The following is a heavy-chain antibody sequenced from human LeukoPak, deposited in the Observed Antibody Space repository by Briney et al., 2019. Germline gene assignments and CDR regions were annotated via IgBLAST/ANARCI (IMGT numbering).Heavy chain of an antibody. CDR3: ARDREAYGSGLHYYYYMDV. J-gene: IGHJ6*03. Sequence: SSETLSLTCTVSGGSISSGNYHWSRIRQPPGKGLEWIGYIYYSGNTYYNPSLKSRVTISVDTSKNQFSLKLRSLTAADTAVYYCARDREAYGSGLHYYYYMDVWGKGTTVTVSS. V-gene: IGHV4-30-4*01. D-gene: IGHD3-10*01. CDR1: GGSISSGNYH. CDR2: IYYSGNT.